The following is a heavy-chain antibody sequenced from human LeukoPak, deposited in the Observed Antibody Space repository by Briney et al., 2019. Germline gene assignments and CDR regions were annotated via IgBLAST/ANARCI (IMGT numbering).Heavy chain of an antibody. Sequence: SETLSLTCTVSGGSISSYYWSWIRQPPGKGLEWIGYIYYSGSTNYNPSLKGRVTISVDTSKNQFSLKLSSVTAADTAVYYCARDVAYGDYSPGGWFDPWGQGTLVTVSS. V-gene: IGHV4-59*01. CDR1: GGSISSYY. D-gene: IGHD4-17*01. CDR2: IYYSGST. CDR3: ARDVAYGDYSPGGWFDP. J-gene: IGHJ5*02.